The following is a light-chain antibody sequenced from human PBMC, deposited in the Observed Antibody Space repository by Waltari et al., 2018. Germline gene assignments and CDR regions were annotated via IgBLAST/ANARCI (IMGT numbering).Light chain of an antibody. CDR2: DDS. CDR3: QVWDTASDEYV. V-gene: IGLV3-21*02. CDR1: NIGSKS. Sequence: SYVLTQPPSVSVAPGQTARITCGGNNIGSKSGHWYQQRSGQAPLLVGYDDSDRPSGIPERVSGSNSGNTATLTINSVEAGDEADYYCQVWDTASDEYVFGPGTKVTVL. J-gene: IGLJ1*01.